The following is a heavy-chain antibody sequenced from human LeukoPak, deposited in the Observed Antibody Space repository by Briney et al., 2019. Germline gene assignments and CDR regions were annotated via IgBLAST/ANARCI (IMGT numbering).Heavy chain of an antibody. J-gene: IGHJ4*02. CDR3: ARGGYYYDSSGYYSFDY. Sequence: PGRSLRLSCAASGFTFSSYAMHWVRQAPGKGLEWVAVISYDGSNKYYADSVKGRFTISRDNSENTLYLQMNSLRAEDTAVYYCARGGYYYDSSGYYSFDYWGQGTLVTVSS. CDR1: GFTFSSYA. D-gene: IGHD3-22*01. CDR2: ISYDGSNK. V-gene: IGHV3-30-3*01.